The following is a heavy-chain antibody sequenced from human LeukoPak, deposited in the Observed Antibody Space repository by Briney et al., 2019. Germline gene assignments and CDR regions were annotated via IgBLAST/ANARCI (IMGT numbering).Heavy chain of an antibody. CDR3: ARDGSYYDSGSYYGWFDP. D-gene: IGHD3-10*01. CDR2: IYTSGST. CDR1: GGSISSGSYY. V-gene: IGHV4-61*02. J-gene: IGHJ5*02. Sequence: NASETLSLTCTVSGGSISSGSYYWSWIRQPAGKGLEWIGRIYTSGSTNYNPSLKSRVTISVDTSKNQFSLKLSSVTAADTAVYYCARDGSYYDSGSYYGWFDPWGQGTLVTVSS.